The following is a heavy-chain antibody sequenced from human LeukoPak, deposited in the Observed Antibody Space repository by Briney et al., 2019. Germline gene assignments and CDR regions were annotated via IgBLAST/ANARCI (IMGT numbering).Heavy chain of an antibody. Sequence: SETLSLTCTVSGGSISSYSWSWIRQPAGKGLEWIGRIYTSGSTNYNPSLKSRVTISVDTSKNQFSLKLSSVTAADTAVYYCARERVGILTGFDYWGQGTLVTVSS. CDR1: GGSISSYS. CDR3: ARERVGILTGFDY. V-gene: IGHV4-4*07. D-gene: IGHD3-9*01. J-gene: IGHJ4*02. CDR2: IYTSGST.